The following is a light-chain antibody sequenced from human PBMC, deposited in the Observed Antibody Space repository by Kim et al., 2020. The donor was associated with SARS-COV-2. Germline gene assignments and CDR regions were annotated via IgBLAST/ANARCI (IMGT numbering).Light chain of an antibody. CDR2: DNT. CDR3: QSYDSGLSGFYV. Sequence: QSVLTQPPSVSGAPGQRVTISCTGSSSNIGAGYDVHWYQQLPGAAPKLLIYDNTNRPSGVPDRFSGSNSGTSASLAITGLQAEDEADYYCQSYDSGLSGFYVFGSGTQLTVL. J-gene: IGLJ1*01. CDR1: SSNIGAGYD. V-gene: IGLV1-40*01.